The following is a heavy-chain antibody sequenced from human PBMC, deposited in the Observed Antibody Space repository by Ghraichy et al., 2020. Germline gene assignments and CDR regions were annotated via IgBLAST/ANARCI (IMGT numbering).Heavy chain of an antibody. CDR1: GFTFSSYW. V-gene: IGHV3-74*01. J-gene: IGHJ6*02. CDR2: INGDGSAT. Sequence: PLKVSCAASGFTFSSYWMHWVRQAPGKGLVWVSRINGDGSATSHADSVKGRFTISRDNAKNTLYLQMNSLRADDTAVYYCARGVRGSTPYGMDVWGQGTTVTVSS. CDR3: ARGVRGSTPYGMDV. D-gene: IGHD3-10*02.